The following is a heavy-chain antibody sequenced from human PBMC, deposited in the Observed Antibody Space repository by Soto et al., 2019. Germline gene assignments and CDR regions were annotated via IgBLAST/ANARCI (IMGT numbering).Heavy chain of an antibody. J-gene: IGHJ4*02. V-gene: IGHV5-51*01. CDR3: ARPANTAADDFDL. D-gene: IGHD4-17*01. CDR1: GYTFTIYW. Sequence: GESLKISCQVSGYTFTIYWIGWVRQMPGKGLEWMGIIYPSDSDTRYSPSFQGEVTISADQSINTAYLQWERLRASRTAIYYSARPANTAADDFDLWGQGTPVTVAS. CDR2: IYPSDSDT.